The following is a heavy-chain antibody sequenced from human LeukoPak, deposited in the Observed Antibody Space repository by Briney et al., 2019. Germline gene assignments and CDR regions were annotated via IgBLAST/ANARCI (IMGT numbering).Heavy chain of an antibody. V-gene: IGHV3-7*01. Sequence: GGSLRLSCVGSRFTFSNYWMTWVRQAPGKGLERVANIKTDGGEKYYIESVKGRFTISRDNAKNSLYLQMNSLRAEDTAVYYCAELGITMIGGVWGKGTTVTISS. CDR3: AELGITMIGGV. CDR1: RFTFSNYW. D-gene: IGHD3-10*02. J-gene: IGHJ6*04. CDR2: IKTDGGEK.